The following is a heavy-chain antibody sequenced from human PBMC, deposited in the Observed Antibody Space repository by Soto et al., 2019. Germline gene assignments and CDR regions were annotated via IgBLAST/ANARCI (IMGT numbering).Heavy chain of an antibody. CDR1: GFTFSSYS. V-gene: IGHV3-21*01. CDR3: ARDSSARFDY. CDR2: ISSSSSYI. D-gene: IGHD3-22*01. Sequence: EVQLVESGGGLVKPGGSLRLSCAASGFTFSSYSMNWVRQAPGKGLEWVSSISSSSSYIYYADSVKGRFTISRDNAKNSLYLQINSLRAEDTAVYYCARDSSARFDYWGQGTLVTVSS. J-gene: IGHJ4*02.